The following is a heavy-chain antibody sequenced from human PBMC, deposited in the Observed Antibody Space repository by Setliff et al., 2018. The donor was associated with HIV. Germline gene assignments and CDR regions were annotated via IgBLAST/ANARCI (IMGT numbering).Heavy chain of an antibody. D-gene: IGHD3-10*01. CDR1: GFNFNDYA. Sequence: GGSLRLSCAVSGFNFNDYAVSWVRQAPGKGLEWVAVISFDGSSKYYADSVKGRFTISRDNSEGTLYLKANSLRIEDTAMYYCARGGDGSGRYELDLWGQGTMVTVSS. CDR3: ARGGDGSGRYELDL. V-gene: IGHV3-30-3*01. J-gene: IGHJ5*02. CDR2: ISFDGSSK.